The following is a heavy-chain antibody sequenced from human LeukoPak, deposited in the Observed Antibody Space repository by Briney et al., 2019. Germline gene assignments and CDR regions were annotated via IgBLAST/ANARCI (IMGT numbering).Heavy chain of an antibody. CDR3: ARDQEGFDY. V-gene: IGHV1-46*01. CDR1: GYTFTSNY. J-gene: IGHJ4*02. Sequence: ASVKVSCTASGYTFTSNYIHWVRQAPGQGLEWMGMIYPRDGSTSCAQKFQGRVTVTRDTSTSTVHMELSGLRSEDTAVYYCARDQEGFDYWGQGTLVTVSS. CDR2: IYPRDGST.